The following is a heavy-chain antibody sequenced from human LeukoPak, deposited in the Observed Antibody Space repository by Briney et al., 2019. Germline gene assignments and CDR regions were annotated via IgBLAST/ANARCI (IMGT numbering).Heavy chain of an antibody. CDR1: GFTFSSYA. Sequence: GGSLRLSCAASGFTFSSYAMSWVRQAPGKGLEWVSAISGSGGSTYYADSVKGRFTISRDNSKNTLYLQMNSLRAEDTAVYYCAKYYDISTGYSLGYYFDYWGQGTLVTVSS. CDR2: ISGSGGST. J-gene: IGHJ4*02. CDR3: AKYYDISTGYSLGYYFDY. D-gene: IGHD3-9*01. V-gene: IGHV3-23*01.